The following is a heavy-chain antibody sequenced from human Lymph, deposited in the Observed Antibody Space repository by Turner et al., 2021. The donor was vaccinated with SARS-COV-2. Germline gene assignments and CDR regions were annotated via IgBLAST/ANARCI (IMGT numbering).Heavy chain of an antibody. CDR1: GGSVTSSSYY. CDR3: ARQGWLRGYFDY. Sequence: QVQLQESGPGLVKPSETLSLTCTVPGGSVTSSSYYWGWIRQHPGKGLEWIGNIYSSGSTYYNPSLKSRVTISVDTSKNQFSLKLSSVTAADTAVYYCARQGWLRGYFDYWSQGTLVTVSS. D-gene: IGHD5-18*01. CDR2: IYSSGST. V-gene: IGHV4-39*01. J-gene: IGHJ4*02.